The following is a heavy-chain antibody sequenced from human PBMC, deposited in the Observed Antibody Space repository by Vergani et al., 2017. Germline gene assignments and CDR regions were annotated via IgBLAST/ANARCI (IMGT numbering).Heavy chain of an antibody. CDR3: ARVSRISGYQLPYPYYHYMDV. CDR1: GDSVSSGSYY. CDR2: IYYSGST. D-gene: IGHD2-2*02. V-gene: IGHV4-61*10. Sequence: QVQLQESGPGLVKPSETLSLTCTVSGDSVSSGSYYWSWIRQPAGKGLEWIGYIYYSGSTNYNPSLKSRVTISVDTSKKQFSLKLNSVTAADTAMYYCARVSRISGYQLPYPYYHYMDVWGIGTTVTVSS. J-gene: IGHJ6*03.